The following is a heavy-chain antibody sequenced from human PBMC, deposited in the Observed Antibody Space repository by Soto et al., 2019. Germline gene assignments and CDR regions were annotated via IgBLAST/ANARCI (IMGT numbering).Heavy chain of an antibody. CDR1: GGSISSSSYY. J-gene: IGHJ6*02. D-gene: IGHD3-10*01. CDR3: AGGRGDYYYGMDV. Sequence: LSLTCTVSGGSISSSSYYWGWIRQPPGKGLEWIGSIYYSGSTYYNPSLKSRVTISVDTSKNQFSLKLSSVTAADTAVYYCAGGRGDYYYGMDVWGQGTTVTVSS. CDR2: IYYSGST. V-gene: IGHV4-39*01.